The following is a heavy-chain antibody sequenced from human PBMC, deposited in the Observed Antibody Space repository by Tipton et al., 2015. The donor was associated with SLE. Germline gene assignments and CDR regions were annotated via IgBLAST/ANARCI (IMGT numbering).Heavy chain of an antibody. Sequence: LRLSCTVSGGPISSSGYYWGWIRRPPGKGLEWIGSTNYDSGSTHYNPSLMSRVTISVDTSKNQLSLKLRSVAAADTAVYYCARAEGSWDAFDIWGQGTMVTVSS. CDR1: GGPISSSGYY. D-gene: IGHD2-15*01. CDR2: TNYDSGST. CDR3: ARAEGSWDAFDI. V-gene: IGHV4-39*07. J-gene: IGHJ3*02.